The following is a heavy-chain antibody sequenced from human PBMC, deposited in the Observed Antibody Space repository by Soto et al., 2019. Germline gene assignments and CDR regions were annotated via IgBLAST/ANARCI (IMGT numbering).Heavy chain of an antibody. CDR2: IIPIFGTA. D-gene: IGHD3-16*01. V-gene: IGHV1-69*01. CDR3: AGEGPDLFGGGADH. J-gene: IGHJ4*02. Sequence: QVQLVQSGAEVKKPGSSVKVSCKASGGTFSSYAISWVRQAPGQGLEWMGGIIPIFGTANYAQKFQGRVTMTADEATSTAYKELSSLSAEDTAVYYWAGEGPDLFGGGADHWGQGTLVTVSS. CDR1: GGTFSSYA.